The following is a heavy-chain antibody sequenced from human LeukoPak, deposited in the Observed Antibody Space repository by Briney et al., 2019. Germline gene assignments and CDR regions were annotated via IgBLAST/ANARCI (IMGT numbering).Heavy chain of an antibody. Sequence: GGSLRLSCAASGFTFGSYWMSWVRQAPGKGLEWVANIKQDGSEKYYVDSVKGRFTISRDNAKNSLYLQMNSLRAEDTAVYYCARAPGVVPAAYGYWGQGTLVTVSS. J-gene: IGHJ4*02. CDR2: IKQDGSEK. V-gene: IGHV3-7*01. CDR3: ARAPGVVPAAYGY. D-gene: IGHD2-2*01. CDR1: GFTFGSYW.